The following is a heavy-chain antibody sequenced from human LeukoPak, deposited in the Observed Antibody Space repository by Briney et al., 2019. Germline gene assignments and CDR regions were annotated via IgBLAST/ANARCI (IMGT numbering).Heavy chain of an antibody. CDR2: INPNSGGT. Sequence: ASVKVSCKASGYTFTGYYMHWVRQAPGQGLGWMGWINPNSGGTNYAQKFQGRVTMTRDTSISTAYMELSRLRSDDTAVYYCARPQDIVAVGYGMDVWGQGTTVTVSS. V-gene: IGHV1-2*02. J-gene: IGHJ6*02. CDR1: GYTFTGYY. D-gene: IGHD2-2*01. CDR3: ARPQDIVAVGYGMDV.